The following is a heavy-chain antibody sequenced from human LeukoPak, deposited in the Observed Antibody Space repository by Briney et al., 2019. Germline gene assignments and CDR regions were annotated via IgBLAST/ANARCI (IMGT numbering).Heavy chain of an antibody. V-gene: IGHV3-33*01. CDR3: ARDSIRDGYNSDYFDY. CDR2: IWYDGSNE. Sequence: PGGSLRLSCAASGFTFSTYGMHWVRQAPGKALEWVAVIWYDGSNEYYADSVKGRFTISGHNSKSTLYLQLNSLRAEDTAVYYCARDSIRDGYNSDYFDYWGQGTLVTVSS. D-gene: IGHD5-24*01. CDR1: GFTFSTYG. J-gene: IGHJ4*02.